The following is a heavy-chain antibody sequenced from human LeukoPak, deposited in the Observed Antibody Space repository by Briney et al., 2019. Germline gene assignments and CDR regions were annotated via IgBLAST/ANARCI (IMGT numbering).Heavy chain of an antibody. CDR1: GGTFSSYA. Sequence: ASVKVSCKASGGTFSSYAISWARQAPGQGLEWMGWINTNTGNPTYAQGFTGRFVFSLDTSVSTAYLQISSLKAEDTAVYYCARAAITMVRGVIITLGYWGQGTLVTVSS. D-gene: IGHD3-10*01. CDR3: ARAAITMVRGVIITLGY. J-gene: IGHJ4*02. CDR2: INTNTGNP. V-gene: IGHV7-4-1*02.